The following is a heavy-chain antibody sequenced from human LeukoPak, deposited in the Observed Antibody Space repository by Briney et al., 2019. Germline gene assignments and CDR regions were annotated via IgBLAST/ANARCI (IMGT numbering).Heavy chain of an antibody. Sequence: SSETLSLTCAVYGGSFSGYYWSWIRRPPGKGLERIGEINHSGSTNYNPSLKSRVTISVDTSKNQFSLKLSSVTAADTAVYYCARESIAAAGTPLDYWGQGTLVTVSS. CDR3: ARESIAAAGTPLDY. J-gene: IGHJ4*02. D-gene: IGHD6-13*01. CDR2: INHSGST. CDR1: GGSFSGYY. V-gene: IGHV4-34*01.